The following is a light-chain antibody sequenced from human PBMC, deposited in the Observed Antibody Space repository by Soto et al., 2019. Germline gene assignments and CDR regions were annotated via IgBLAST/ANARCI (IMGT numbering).Light chain of an antibody. CDR3: SSYTSRSTRV. V-gene: IGLV2-14*01. CDR2: EVS. J-gene: IGLJ3*02. Sequence: QSALTQPASVSGSPGQSITISCTGTSSDVGGYNYVSWYQQHPGKAPKLMIYEVSNRPSGVSNRFSGSKSGNTASLTISGQHAEDEADYYCSSYTSRSTRVFGGGTKLTVL. CDR1: SSDVGGYNY.